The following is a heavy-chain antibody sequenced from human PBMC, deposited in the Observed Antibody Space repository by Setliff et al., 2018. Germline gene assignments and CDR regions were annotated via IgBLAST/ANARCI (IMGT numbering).Heavy chain of an antibody. CDR1: GGTFSSFA. V-gene: IGHV1-69*13. J-gene: IGHJ2*01. Sequence: ASVKVSCKASGGTFSSFAVSWVRQAPGQGLEWMGGIIPIFGTPKYAQKFQGRVKITADESTSTAYMELSSLRSEDTAVYYCARLYYDSSGYHFWYFDLWGRGTLVTVS. D-gene: IGHD3-22*01. CDR3: ARLYYDSSGYHFWYFDL. CDR2: IIPIFGTP.